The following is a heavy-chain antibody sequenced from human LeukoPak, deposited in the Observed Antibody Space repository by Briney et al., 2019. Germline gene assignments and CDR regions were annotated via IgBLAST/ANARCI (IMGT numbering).Heavy chain of an antibody. CDR1: GFTFSSNS. J-gene: IGHJ4*02. D-gene: IGHD1-26*01. Sequence: GGSLRLSCSASGFTFSSNSMNWVRQAPGKGLEWVSSISTSSIYIYYADSVKGRFTISRDNAKNSLYLQMNSLRAEDTAVYYCASGSGSSLDYWGQGTLVTVSS. CDR3: ASGSGSSLDY. V-gene: IGHV3-21*01. CDR2: ISTSSIYI.